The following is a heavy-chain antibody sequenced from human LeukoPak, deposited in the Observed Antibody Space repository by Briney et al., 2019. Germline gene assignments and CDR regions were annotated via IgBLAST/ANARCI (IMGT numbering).Heavy chain of an antibody. J-gene: IGHJ3*02. V-gene: IGHV1-2*02. CDR2: INPNSGGT. D-gene: IGHD3-3*01. Sequence: GASVKVSCKASGYTFTDYYMHWVRQAPGQGLEWMGWINPNSGGTNYAQKFQGRVTMTRDTSISTAYMELSRLRSDDTAVYYCARVRVRNYDFWSGYGDDAFDIWGQGTMVTVSS. CDR1: GYTFTDYY. CDR3: ARVRVRNYDFWSGYGDDAFDI.